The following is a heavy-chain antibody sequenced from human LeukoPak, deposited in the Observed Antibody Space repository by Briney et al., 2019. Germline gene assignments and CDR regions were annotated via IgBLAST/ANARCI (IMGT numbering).Heavy chain of an antibody. CDR2: MNPNSGNT. CDR3: ARARYYGSGSSPNDY. Sequence: ASVKVSCKASGYTFTSYDINWVRQATGQGLEWIGWMNPNSGNTGYAQKFQGRVTMTRNTSISTAYMELNSLRSEDTAVYYCARARYYGSGSSPNDYWGQGTLVTVSS. J-gene: IGHJ4*02. D-gene: IGHD3-10*01. CDR1: GYTFTSYD. V-gene: IGHV1-8*01.